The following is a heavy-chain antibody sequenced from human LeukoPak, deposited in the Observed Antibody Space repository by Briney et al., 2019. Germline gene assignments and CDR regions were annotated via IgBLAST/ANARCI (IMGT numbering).Heavy chain of an antibody. J-gene: IGHJ4*02. D-gene: IGHD6-13*01. CDR1: GYTFTGHY. CDR3: VRTLYIAAVPGGFDY. Sequence: ASVKVCCKASGYTFTGHYMHWVRQAPGQGLEWMGWINPKNAGTNFAQRFQGRVTMTRDTSISTVYMELSRLRSDDTALYYCVRTLYIAAVPGGFDYWGQGTLVTVSS. CDR2: INPKNAGT. V-gene: IGHV1-2*02.